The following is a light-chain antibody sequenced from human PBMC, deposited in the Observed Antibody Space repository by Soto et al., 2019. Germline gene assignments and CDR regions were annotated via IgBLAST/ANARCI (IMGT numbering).Light chain of an antibody. CDR2: EGS. V-gene: IGLV2-23*01. CDR1: SSDVGSYNL. J-gene: IGLJ2*01. CDR3: CSYAGSSTLV. Sequence: QSALTQPASVSGSPGQSITISCTGTSSDVGSYNLVSWYQQHPCKAPKLMIYEGSKRPSGVSNRFSVSKSVNTASLTISGLQAEDEADYYCCSYAGSSTLVFGGGTKLTVL.